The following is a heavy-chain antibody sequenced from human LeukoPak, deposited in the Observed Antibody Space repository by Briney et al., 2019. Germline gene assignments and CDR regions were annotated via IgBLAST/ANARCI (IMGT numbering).Heavy chain of an antibody. CDR1: GGSISSYY. D-gene: IGHD3-10*01. CDR2: IYYSGST. V-gene: IGHV4-59*08. Sequence: SETLSLTCTVSGGSISSYYWSWIRQPPGKGLEWIGYIYYSGSTNYNPSLKSRVTISVDTSKNQFSLKLSSVTAADTAVYYCARHSDYYYGWGTTDYWGQGTLVTVSS. J-gene: IGHJ4*02. CDR3: ARHSDYYYGWGTTDY.